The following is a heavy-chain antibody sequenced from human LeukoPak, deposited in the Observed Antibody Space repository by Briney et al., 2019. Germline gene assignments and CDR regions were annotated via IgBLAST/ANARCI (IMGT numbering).Heavy chain of an antibody. CDR2: ISSSSSYI. CDR3: ARGTSYCSSTSCLKFDY. Sequence: GGSLRLSCAASGFTFSSYSMNWVRQAPGKGLEWVSSISSSSSYIYYADSVKGRFTISRDNAKNSLYLQMNSLRAEDTAVYYCARGTSYCSSTSCLKFDYWGQGTLVTVSS. V-gene: IGHV3-21*01. CDR1: GFTFSSYS. D-gene: IGHD2-2*01. J-gene: IGHJ4*02.